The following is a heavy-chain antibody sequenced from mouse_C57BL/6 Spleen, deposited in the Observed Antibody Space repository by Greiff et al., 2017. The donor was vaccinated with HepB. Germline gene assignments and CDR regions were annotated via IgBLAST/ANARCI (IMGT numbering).Heavy chain of an antibody. CDR2: IYPGDGDT. CDR1: GYAFSSSW. CDR3: ARSGTAQATLYYAMDY. J-gene: IGHJ4*01. Sequence: VQLQESGPELVKPGASVKISCKASGYAFSSSWINWVKQRPGKGLEWIGRIYPGDGDTNYNGKFKGKATLTADKSSSTAYMQLSSLTSEDSAVYFCARSGTAQATLYYAMDYWGQGTSVTVSS. D-gene: IGHD3-2*02. V-gene: IGHV1-82*01.